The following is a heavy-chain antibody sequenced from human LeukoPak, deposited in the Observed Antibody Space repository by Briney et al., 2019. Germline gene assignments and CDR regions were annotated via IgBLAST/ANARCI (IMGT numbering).Heavy chain of an antibody. CDR3: AREFPDSTATGPAFDF. CDR1: GFSFSRHW. Sequence: QPGGSLRLSCAASGFSFSRHWMSWVRQAPGKELEWVANMQIDGSKKHYVDSVKGRFIVSRDNTMNSLYLQMNSLRAEDTAMYYCAREFPDSTATGPAFDFWGQGTMVTVSS. J-gene: IGHJ3*01. V-gene: IGHV3-7*01. CDR2: MQIDGSKK. D-gene: IGHD6-13*01.